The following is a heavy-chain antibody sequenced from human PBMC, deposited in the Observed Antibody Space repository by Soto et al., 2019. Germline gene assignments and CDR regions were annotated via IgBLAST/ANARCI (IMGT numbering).Heavy chain of an antibody. Sequence: QVQLVQSGAEVKKPGSSVKVSCRASGGTFSSYAISWVRQAPGQGLEWMGGIIPIFGTANYAQKFQGRVTITADESTSTAYMELSSLRSEYTAVYYWARFFPYATVTTWDAFDIWGQATMVTVSS. D-gene: IGHD4-17*01. CDR2: IIPIFGTA. CDR3: ARFFPYATVTTWDAFDI. CDR1: GGTFSSYA. V-gene: IGHV1-69*12. J-gene: IGHJ3*02.